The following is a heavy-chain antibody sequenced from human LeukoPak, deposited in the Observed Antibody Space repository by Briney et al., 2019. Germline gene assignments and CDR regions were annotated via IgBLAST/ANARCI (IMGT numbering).Heavy chain of an antibody. D-gene: IGHD3-10*01. CDR2: IYYSGST. Sequence: SETLSLTCSVSSDSISRGGDHWSWIRQHPGKGLEWIGYIYYSGSTHYNPSLKSRVTISVDTSKNQFSLKLTSVTAADTAIYSCARGPIVGFGELSPPDVWAKGPRSPSP. V-gene: IGHV4-31*03. J-gene: IGHJ6*02. CDR3: ARGPIVGFGELSPPDV. CDR1: SDSISRGGDH.